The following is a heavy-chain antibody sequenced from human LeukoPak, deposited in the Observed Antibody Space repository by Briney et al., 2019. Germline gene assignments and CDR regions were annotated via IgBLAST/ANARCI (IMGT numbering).Heavy chain of an antibody. Sequence: SETLSLTCSVSGVSISSGTYCWGWIRQPPGKGLEWIGNIYHSGNTYYDPSLKSRVTISVDTSKNQFSLKVSSVTAADTAVYYCVRLIIAEYASSSGSWGQGTLVTVSS. J-gene: IGHJ5*02. CDR3: VRLIIAEYASSSGS. CDR2: IYHSGNT. D-gene: IGHD6-6*01. V-gene: IGHV4-39*01. CDR1: GVSISSGTYC.